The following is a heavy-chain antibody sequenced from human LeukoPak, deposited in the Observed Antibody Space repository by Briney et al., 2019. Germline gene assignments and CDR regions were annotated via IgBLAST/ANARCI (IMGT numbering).Heavy chain of an antibody. CDR2: IYSGGST. CDR3: ARDYMVRNYDFWSGYYWHDAFDI. Sequence: GGPLRLSCAASGFTVSSNYMSWVRQAPGKGLEWVSVIYSGGSTYYADSVKGRFTISRDNSKNTLYLQMNSLSAEDTAVYYCARDYMVRNYDFWSGYYWHDAFDIWGQGTMVTVSS. D-gene: IGHD3-3*01. J-gene: IGHJ3*02. V-gene: IGHV3-66*01. CDR1: GFTVSSNY.